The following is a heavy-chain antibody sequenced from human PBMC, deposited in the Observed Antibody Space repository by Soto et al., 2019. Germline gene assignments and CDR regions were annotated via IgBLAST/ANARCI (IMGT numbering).Heavy chain of an antibody. CDR2: FDPENGET. D-gene: IGHD3-3*02. CDR1: GYTLTELS. Sequence: ASVKVSCKVSGYTLTELSMHWVRQAPGKGLEWMGGFDPENGETIYAQKFQGRVTMTADTSTDTAYMELRNLRSDDTAVYYCAKADIFFAGRFSSCYMVFWGTG. CDR3: AKADIFFAGRFSSCYMVF. V-gene: IGHV1-24*01. J-gene: IGHJ6*03.